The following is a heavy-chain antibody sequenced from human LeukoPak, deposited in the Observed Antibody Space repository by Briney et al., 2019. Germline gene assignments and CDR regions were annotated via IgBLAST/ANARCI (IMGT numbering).Heavy chain of an antibody. D-gene: IGHD1-26*01. Sequence: SVKVSCKASGGTFSSYTISWVRQAPGQGLEWRGRIIPILGIANYAQKFQGRVTITADKSTSTAYMELSSLRSEDTAVYYCARSGSYYAYFQHWGQGTLVTVSS. CDR1: GGTFSSYT. CDR2: IIPILGIA. CDR3: ARSGSYYAYFQH. J-gene: IGHJ1*01. V-gene: IGHV1-69*02.